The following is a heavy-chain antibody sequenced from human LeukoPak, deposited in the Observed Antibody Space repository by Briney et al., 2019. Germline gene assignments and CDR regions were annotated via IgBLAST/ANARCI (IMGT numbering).Heavy chain of an antibody. CDR3: ARLVGAATDPFDY. CDR1: GGSISSNNW. J-gene: IGHJ4*02. V-gene: IGHV4-4*02. CDR2: IYHSGST. D-gene: IGHD1-26*01. Sequence: SETLSLTCAVSGGSISSNNWWSWVRQPPGKGLEWIGDIYHSGSTNYNPSLKSRVTISIDTSKNQFSLKLSSVTAADTAVYYCARLVGAATDPFDYWGQGTLVTVSS.